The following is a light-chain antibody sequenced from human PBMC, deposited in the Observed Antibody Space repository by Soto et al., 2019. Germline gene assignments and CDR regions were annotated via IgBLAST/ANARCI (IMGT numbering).Light chain of an antibody. CDR2: ATS. CDR1: QSVGNN. V-gene: IGKV3-15*01. Sequence: EIVVTQSPATLSVSPGERATLSCRASQSVGNNFAWYQQKPGQAPRLLNFATSTRATGVPARFSGSGSGTECTHSSSSLQSEGSAGYYCQQSGDWPLTLCGGAKVEI. CDR3: QQSGDWPLT. J-gene: IGKJ4*01.